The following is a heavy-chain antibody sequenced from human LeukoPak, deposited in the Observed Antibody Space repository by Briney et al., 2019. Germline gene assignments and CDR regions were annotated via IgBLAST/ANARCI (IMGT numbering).Heavy chain of an antibody. V-gene: IGHV3-7*01. CDR2: VDRDGTVR. D-gene: IGHD1-14*01. CDR3: ARDPGSSSFDY. Sequence: GGSLRLSCAASGFTFRSYWMSWVRQTPEKGLEFVANVDRDGTVRNYVGSVKGRFTISRDNAMNSVYLQMNSLRVDDTAMYYCARDPGSSSFDYWGQGSLVTVSS. CDR1: GFTFRSYW. J-gene: IGHJ4*02.